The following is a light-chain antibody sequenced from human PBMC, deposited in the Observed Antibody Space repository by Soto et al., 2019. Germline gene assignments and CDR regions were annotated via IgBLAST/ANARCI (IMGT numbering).Light chain of an antibody. CDR2: DVS. CDR1: SSDVGGYNY. CDR3: CSYAGSYPYV. J-gene: IGLJ1*01. Sequence: QSALTQPRSVSGSPRQSVTISCTGTSSDVGGYNYVSWYQQHPGKAPKLMIYDVSKRPSGVPDRFSGSKSGNTGSLTISGLQAEDEADYYFCSYAGSYPYVFGTGTKLTVL. V-gene: IGLV2-11*01.